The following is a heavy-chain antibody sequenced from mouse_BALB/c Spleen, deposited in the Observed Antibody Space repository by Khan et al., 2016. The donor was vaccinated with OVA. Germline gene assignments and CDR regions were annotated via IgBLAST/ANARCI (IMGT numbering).Heavy chain of an antibody. Sequence: EVQLVESGGGLVQPGGSLKLSCAASGFTFSSYGMSWVRQTPDKRLELVATINSNGGSTYYPDSVKGRFTISRDNAKNTLYLQMSSLKSEDTAMYYLARMARTINWGQGTNPKVS. J-gene: IGHJ2*01. V-gene: IGHV5-6-3*01. CDR3: ARMARTIN. CDR2: INSNGGST. CDR1: GFTFSSYG.